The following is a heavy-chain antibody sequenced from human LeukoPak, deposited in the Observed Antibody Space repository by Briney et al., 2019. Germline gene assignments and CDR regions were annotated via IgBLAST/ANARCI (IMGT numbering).Heavy chain of an antibody. CDR2: ISSSSATI. Sequence: SGGSPRLSCAASGFTFSSYSINWVRQAPGKGLEWVSYISSSSATIDYADSVKGGFTISRDNAQNSLYLQMNSLRDEDTAVYYCARDLGFGELLPPLDYWGQGTLVTVSS. V-gene: IGHV3-48*02. D-gene: IGHD3-10*01. CDR1: GFTFSSYS. J-gene: IGHJ4*02. CDR3: ARDLGFGELLPPLDY.